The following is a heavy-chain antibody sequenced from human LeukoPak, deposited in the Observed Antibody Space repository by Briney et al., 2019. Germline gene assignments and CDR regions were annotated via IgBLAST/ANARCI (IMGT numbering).Heavy chain of an antibody. D-gene: IGHD3-16*02. J-gene: IGHJ3*02. CDR3: ARGDYVWGTYPGAFDI. Sequence: PGGSLRLSCAASGFTFSSYAMSWVRQAPGKGLEWVSAISGSGGSTYYADSVKGRFTISRDNSKNTLYLQMNSLRAEDTAVYYCARGDYVWGTYPGAFDIWGQGTKVTVSS. V-gene: IGHV3-23*01. CDR1: GFTFSSYA. CDR2: ISGSGGST.